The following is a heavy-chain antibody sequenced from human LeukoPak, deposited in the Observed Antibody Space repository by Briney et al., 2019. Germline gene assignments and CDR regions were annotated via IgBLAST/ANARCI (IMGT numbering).Heavy chain of an antibody. J-gene: IGHJ3*02. CDR3: ARRERGDAFDI. D-gene: IGHD5-24*01. CDR2: ISSSSSYT. Sequence: GGSLRLSCAASGFPFSDYYMSWIRQAPGKGLEWVSYISSSSSYTNYADSVKGRFTISRDNAKNSLYLQMNSLRAEDTAVYYCARRERGDAFDIWGQGTMVTVSS. V-gene: IGHV3-11*03. CDR1: GFPFSDYY.